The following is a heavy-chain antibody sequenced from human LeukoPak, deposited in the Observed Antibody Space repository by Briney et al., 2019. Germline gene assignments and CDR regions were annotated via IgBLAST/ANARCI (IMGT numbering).Heavy chain of an antibody. Sequence: PGGSLRLSCAASGFTFSSSGMHWVRQAPGKGLEWVAVIWYDGSDKYSADSVKGRFTISRDNSKNTLYLQMNSLRAEDTAVYYCASAPHGSGTFLDYWGQGTLVTVSS. CDR3: ASAPHGSGTFLDY. V-gene: IGHV3-33*01. D-gene: IGHD3-10*01. CDR1: GFTFSSSG. CDR2: IWYDGSDK. J-gene: IGHJ4*02.